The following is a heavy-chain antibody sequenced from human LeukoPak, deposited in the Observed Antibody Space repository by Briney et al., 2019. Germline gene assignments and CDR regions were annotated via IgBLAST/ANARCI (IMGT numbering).Heavy chain of an antibody. CDR3: ARAYSYDYHSSGYYAPKYFQH. CDR2: IYYSGST. CDR1: GGSISSGDYY. Sequence: SETLSLTCTVSGGSISSGDYYWSWIRQPPGKGLEWIGYIYYSGSTYYNPSLKSRLTISVDTSKNQFSLQLTSVTAADTAVYYCARAYSYDYHSSGYYAPKYFQHWGQGTLVTVSS. V-gene: IGHV4-30-4*01. D-gene: IGHD3-22*01. J-gene: IGHJ1*01.